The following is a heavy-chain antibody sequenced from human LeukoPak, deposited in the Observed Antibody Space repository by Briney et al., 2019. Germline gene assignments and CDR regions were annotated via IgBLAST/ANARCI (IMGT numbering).Heavy chain of an antibody. V-gene: IGHV3-21*01. CDR1: GVTFSAYI. J-gene: IGHJ4*02. D-gene: IGHD3-3*01. CDR3: ATEVTPYDALSGYYHSRGHFDR. Sequence: PGGSLRLSCAASGVTFSAYIMTSVRQAPGGGAEWVSSISGTSTYISYADAVKGRFTISRGNAKNSLFLQMSSRRAEDTALYYCATEVTPYDALSGYYHSRGHFDRWGQGTSVTVSS. CDR2: ISGTSTYI.